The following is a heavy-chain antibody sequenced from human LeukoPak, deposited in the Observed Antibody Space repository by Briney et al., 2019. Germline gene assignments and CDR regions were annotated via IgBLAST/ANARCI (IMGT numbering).Heavy chain of an antibody. J-gene: IGHJ4*02. D-gene: IGHD3-10*01. CDR3: ARRKIWFGDK. CDR1: GFTFSSYG. Sequence: GGTLRLSCAASGFTFSSYGMSWVRQAPGKGLEWVSAISGSGGSTYYADSVKGRFTISRDNSKNTLYLQMNSLRAEDTAVYYCARRKIWFGDKWGQGTLVTVSS. CDR2: ISGSGGST. V-gene: IGHV3-23*01.